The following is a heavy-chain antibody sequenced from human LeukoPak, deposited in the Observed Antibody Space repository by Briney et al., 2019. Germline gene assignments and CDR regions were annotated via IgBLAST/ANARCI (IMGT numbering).Heavy chain of an antibody. CDR2: ISYSGST. Sequence: PSETLSLTCTVSAGSISNYYWSWIRQPPGKGLEWIGYISYSGSTNYNPSLESRVTISVDTSKNQFSLKLSSVTAADTAVYYCARLGPAAGTSFDYWGQGTLVTVSS. CDR1: AGSISNYY. J-gene: IGHJ4*02. CDR3: ARLGPAAGTSFDY. D-gene: IGHD6-13*01. V-gene: IGHV4-59*08.